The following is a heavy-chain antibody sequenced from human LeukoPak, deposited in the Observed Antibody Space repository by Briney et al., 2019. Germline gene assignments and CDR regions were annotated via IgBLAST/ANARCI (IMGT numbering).Heavy chain of an antibody. D-gene: IGHD3-10*01. V-gene: IGHV1-18*01. CDR1: GYTFTSYG. CDR3: ARDYYYGSGSPNYFDY. Sequence: ASVKVSCKASGYTFTSYGISWVRQAPGQGLEWMGWISAYNGNTNYAQKLQGRVTMTTDTSTSTAYMELRSLRSDDTAVYYCARDYYYGSGSPNYFDYWGQGTLVTVSS. CDR2: ISAYNGNT. J-gene: IGHJ4*02.